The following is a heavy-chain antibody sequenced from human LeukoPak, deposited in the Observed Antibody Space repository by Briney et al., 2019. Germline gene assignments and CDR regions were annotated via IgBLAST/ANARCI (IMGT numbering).Heavy chain of an antibody. Sequence: PSETLSLTCTVSGGSINSFYWTWIRQPAGKGLEWIGRIYSSGSTNFNPSLKSRVTMSVDTSKNQFSLRLSSVTAADTAVYYCARDHGGYDFWTTEYYYMDVWGKGTTVTVSS. CDR3: ARDHGGYDFWTTEYYYMDV. CDR1: GGSINSFY. CDR2: IYSSGST. V-gene: IGHV4-4*07. J-gene: IGHJ6*03. D-gene: IGHD3-3*01.